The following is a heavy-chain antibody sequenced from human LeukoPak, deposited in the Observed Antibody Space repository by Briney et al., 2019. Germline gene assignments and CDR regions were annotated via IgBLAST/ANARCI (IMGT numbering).Heavy chain of an antibody. CDR3: ARDGAAAGFY. CDR2: IYTSGST. V-gene: IGHV4-61*02. Sequence: SQTLSLTCTVSGGSISSGSYYWSWIRQPAGKGLEWIGRIYTSGSTNYSPSLKSRVTISVDTSKNQFSLKLSSVTAADTAVYYCARDGAAAGFYWGQGTLVTVSS. D-gene: IGHD6-13*01. J-gene: IGHJ4*02. CDR1: GGSISSGSYY.